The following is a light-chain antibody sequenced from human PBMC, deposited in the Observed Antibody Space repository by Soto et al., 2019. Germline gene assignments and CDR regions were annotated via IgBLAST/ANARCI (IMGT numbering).Light chain of an antibody. Sequence: TQMTQSPSTLSASVGDSVSITCRASRDIGTWLAWFQQKPGRAPNLMIYRASTLARGVPSRFSGSGSGTEFTLTISSLQPDEFATYYCHRHETYPLAFGGGTKVDI. J-gene: IGKJ4*01. CDR3: HRHETYPLA. CDR1: RDIGTW. V-gene: IGKV1-5*03. CDR2: RAS.